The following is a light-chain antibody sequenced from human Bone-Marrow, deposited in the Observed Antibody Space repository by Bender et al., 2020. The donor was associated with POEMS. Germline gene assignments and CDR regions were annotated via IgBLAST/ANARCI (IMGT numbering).Light chain of an antibody. CDR3: QAWDSDTAV. Sequence: SYELTQTPSLSVSPGQTASITCSGDKLEEKFVSWFQQKAGQSPVLVIYQDNQRHSGVPERLSGSNSGNTATLTITEAQILDEADYFCQAWDSDTAVFGGGTKLTVL. CDR1: KLEEKF. V-gene: IGLV3-1*01. CDR2: QDN. J-gene: IGLJ3*02.